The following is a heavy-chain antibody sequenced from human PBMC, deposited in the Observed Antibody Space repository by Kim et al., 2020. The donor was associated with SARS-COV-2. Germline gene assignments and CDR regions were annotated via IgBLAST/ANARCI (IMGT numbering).Heavy chain of an antibody. CDR3: ARLGDCSGGSCCYHDFYCGMAV. CDR2: IIPIFGTA. V-gene: IGHV1-69*13. J-gene: IGHJ6*02. D-gene: IGHD2-15*01. CDR1: GGTFSSYA. Sequence: SVKVSCKASGGTFSSYAISWVRQAPGQGLEWMGGIIPIFGTANYAQKFQGRVTITEDESTSTAYMELSSLRSEDTAVYYCARLGDCSGGSCCYHDFYCGMAVWGQGTRFPVSS.